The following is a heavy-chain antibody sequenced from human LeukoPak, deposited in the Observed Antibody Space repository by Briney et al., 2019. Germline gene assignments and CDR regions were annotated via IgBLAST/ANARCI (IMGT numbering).Heavy chain of an antibody. CDR3: ARGARDYYDILTGHDAFDI. J-gene: IGHJ3*02. Sequence: SETLSLTCAVSGGSISSGGYSWSWIRQPPGKGLEWIEYIYHSGSTYYNPSLKSRVTISVDRSKNQFSLKLSSVTAADTAVYYCARGARDYYDILTGHDAFDIWGQGTMVTVSS. V-gene: IGHV4-30-2*01. CDR1: GGSISSGGYS. D-gene: IGHD3-9*01. CDR2: IYHSGST.